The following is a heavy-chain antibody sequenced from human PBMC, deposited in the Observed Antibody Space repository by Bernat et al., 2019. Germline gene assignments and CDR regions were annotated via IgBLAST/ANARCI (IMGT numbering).Heavy chain of an antibody. D-gene: IGHD5-18*01. J-gene: IGHJ4*02. CDR3: ARRGYSYGYDCDY. Sequence: EVQLLESGGGLVQPGGSLRLSCAASGFTFSSYAMSWVRQAPGKGLEWVSAISGSGGSTYYADSVKGRFTISRDNAKNSLYLQMNSLRDEDTAVYYCARRGYSYGYDCDYWGQGTLVTVSS. CDR2: ISGSGGST. CDR1: GFTFSSYA. V-gene: IGHV3-23*01.